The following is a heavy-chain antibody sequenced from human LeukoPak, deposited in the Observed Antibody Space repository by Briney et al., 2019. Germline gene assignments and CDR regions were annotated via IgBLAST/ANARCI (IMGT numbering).Heavy chain of an antibody. CDR3: ARVYYDSSGHDAFDI. V-gene: IGHV4-59*01. Sequence: SETLSLTCTVSGGSISSYYWSWIRQPPGKGLEWIGYIYYSGSTNYNPSLKSRVTISVDTSKNQFSLKLSSVTAADTAVYYCARVYYDSSGHDAFDIWGQGTMVTVSS. D-gene: IGHD3-22*01. CDR2: IYYSGST. CDR1: GGSISSYY. J-gene: IGHJ3*02.